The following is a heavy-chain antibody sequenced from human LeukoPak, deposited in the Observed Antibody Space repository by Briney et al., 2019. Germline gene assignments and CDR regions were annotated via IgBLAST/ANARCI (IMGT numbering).Heavy chain of an antibody. CDR3: ARTRKDACYYYYMDV. J-gene: IGHJ6*03. D-gene: IGHD1-14*01. V-gene: IGHV3-30-3*01. CDR2: ISYDGSNK. Sequence: GRSLRLSCAASGFTFSSYAMHWVRQAPGKGLEWVAVISYDGSNKYYADSVKGRFTISRDNSKNTLYLQMNSLRAEDTAVYYCARTRKDACYYYYMDVWGKGTTVTVSS. CDR1: GFTFSSYA.